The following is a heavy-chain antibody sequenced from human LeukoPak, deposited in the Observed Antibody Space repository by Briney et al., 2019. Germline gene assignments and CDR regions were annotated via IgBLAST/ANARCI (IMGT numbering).Heavy chain of an antibody. D-gene: IGHD3-22*01. CDR3: ARQTFPNDSSGYYLDY. CDR1: GGSISSSSYY. Sequence: PSETLSLTCTVSGGSISSSSYYWGWIRQPPGKGLEWIGSIHYSGSTYYNPSLKSRVTMSVDTSKNQFSLKLSSVTAADTAVYYCARQTFPNDSSGYYLDYWGQGTLVTVSS. V-gene: IGHV4-39*01. J-gene: IGHJ4*02. CDR2: IHYSGST.